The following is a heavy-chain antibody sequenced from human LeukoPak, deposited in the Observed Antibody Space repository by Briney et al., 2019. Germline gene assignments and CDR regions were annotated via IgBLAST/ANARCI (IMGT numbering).Heavy chain of an antibody. V-gene: IGHV4-34*01. CDR3: AREGVGATYFDY. J-gene: IGHJ4*02. CDR1: GGSFSGYY. Sequence: PSETLSLTCAVYGGSFSGYYWSWIRQPPGRGLEWIGQINHSGSTNYSPSLKSRVTISVDTSKNQFSLKLTSVTAADTAVYYCAREGVGATYFDYWGQGTLVTVSS. CDR2: INHSGST. D-gene: IGHD1-26*01.